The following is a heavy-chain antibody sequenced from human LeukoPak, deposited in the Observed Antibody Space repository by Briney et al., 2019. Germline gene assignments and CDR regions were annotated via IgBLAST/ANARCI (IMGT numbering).Heavy chain of an antibody. CDR3: AKDFRGARKDGVRGVKKPIGWFDP. D-gene: IGHD3-10*02. Sequence: GGSLRLSCAASGFTFSSYAMSWVRQAPGKGLEWVSAISGSGGSTYYADSVKGRFTISRDNSKNTLYLQMNSLRAEDTAVYYCAKDFRGARKDGVRGVKKPIGWFDPWGQGTLVTVSS. CDR2: ISGSGGST. V-gene: IGHV3-23*01. CDR1: GFTFSSYA. J-gene: IGHJ5*02.